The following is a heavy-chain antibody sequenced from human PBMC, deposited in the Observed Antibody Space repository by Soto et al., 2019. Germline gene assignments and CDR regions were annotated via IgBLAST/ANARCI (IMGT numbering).Heavy chain of an antibody. Sequence: QVQLQESGPGLVKPSQTLSLTCTVSGGSISSGGYYWSWIRQHPGKGLEWIGYIYYSGSTYYNPSLKSRGTISLATSKNQFSLKLSSVTAADTAVYYCASDGYNSGGWFDPWGQGTLVTVSS. CDR3: ASDGYNSGGWFDP. V-gene: IGHV4-31*03. D-gene: IGHD5-12*01. CDR2: IYYSGST. J-gene: IGHJ5*02. CDR1: GGSISSGGYY.